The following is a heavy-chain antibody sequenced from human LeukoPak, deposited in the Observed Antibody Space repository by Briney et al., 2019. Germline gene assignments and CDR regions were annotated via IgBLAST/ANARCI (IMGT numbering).Heavy chain of an antibody. CDR1: GGTFSSYA. V-gene: IGHV1-69*04. CDR3: ARGFPDYYGMDV. D-gene: IGHD2-21*01. CDR2: IIPILGIA. J-gene: IGHJ6*02. Sequence: ASVKVSCKASGGTFSSYAISWVRQAPGQGLERMGRIIPILGIANYAQKFQGRVTITADKSTSTAYMELSSLRSEDTAVYYCARGFPDYYGMDVWGQGTTVTVSS.